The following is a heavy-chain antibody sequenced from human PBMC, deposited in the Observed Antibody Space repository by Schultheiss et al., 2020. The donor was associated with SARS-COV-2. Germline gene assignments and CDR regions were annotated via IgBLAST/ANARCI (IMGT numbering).Heavy chain of an antibody. J-gene: IGHJ4*02. V-gene: IGHV3-23*01. CDR1: GFTFRNHD. Sequence: GGSLRLSCVASGFTFRNHDMSWVRQAPGKGPEWLSAILGGGDSTYYADSVKGRFTISRDSSKNTLSLQMNSLRAEDTAIYYCARGYNGHSVEVGFDYWGQGTLVTVSS. CDR3: ARGYNGHSVEVGFDY. CDR2: ILGGGDST. D-gene: IGHD4-23*01.